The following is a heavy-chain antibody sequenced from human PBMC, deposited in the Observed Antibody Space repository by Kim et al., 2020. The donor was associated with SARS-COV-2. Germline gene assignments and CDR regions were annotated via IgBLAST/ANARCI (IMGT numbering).Heavy chain of an antibody. CDR3: ARVQVTIFGVVISYYFDY. CDR2: IYYSGST. CDR1: GGSISSYY. V-gene: IGHV4-59*01. J-gene: IGHJ4*02. D-gene: IGHD3-3*01. Sequence: SETLSLTCTVSGGSISSYYWSWIRQPPGKGLEWIGYIYYSGSTNYNPSLKSRVTISVDTSKNQFSLKLSSVTAADTAVYYCARVQVTIFGVVISYYFDYWGQGTLVTVSS.